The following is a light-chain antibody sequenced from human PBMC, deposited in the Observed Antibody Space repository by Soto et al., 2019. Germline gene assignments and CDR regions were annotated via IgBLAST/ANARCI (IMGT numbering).Light chain of an antibody. CDR1: QAISSW. Sequence: DIQMTQSPSSVSASVGDRVTITCRASQAISSWLAWYQQKPGKAPRLLIYAATNLQSGVPSRFSGSGSGTDFTLTISSLQSEDFGTYYCQQANSFPLNLGGGTKVDVK. J-gene: IGKJ4*01. CDR2: AAT. CDR3: QQANSFPLN. V-gene: IGKV1D-12*01.